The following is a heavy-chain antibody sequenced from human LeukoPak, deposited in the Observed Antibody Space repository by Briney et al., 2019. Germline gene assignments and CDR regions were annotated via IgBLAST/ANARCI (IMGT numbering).Heavy chain of an antibody. Sequence: GGSLRLSFAASGFTFDDYAMHWVRQAPGKGLEWVSGISWNSGSIGYADSVKGRFTISRDNAKNSLYLQMNSLRAEDMALYYCAKDIYQVVVPAGYFQHWGQGTLVTVSS. J-gene: IGHJ1*01. D-gene: IGHD2-2*01. CDR1: GFTFDDYA. V-gene: IGHV3-9*03. CDR3: AKDIYQVVVPAGYFQH. CDR2: ISWNSGSI.